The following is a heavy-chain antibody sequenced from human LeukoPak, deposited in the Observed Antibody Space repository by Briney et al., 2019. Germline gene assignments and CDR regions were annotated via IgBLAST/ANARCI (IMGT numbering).Heavy chain of an antibody. J-gene: IGHJ4*02. Sequence: GGSLRLSCAASGFTLSSYAMHWVRQPAGKGLEWVSAIGTAGDTFYPGSVKGRFTISRDNAKKSLFLQMNSLRAEDTAVYYCARQYSYGSRAFDYWGQGTLVTVSS. CDR2: IGTAGDT. V-gene: IGHV3-13*01. CDR1: GFTLSSYA. D-gene: IGHD5-18*01. CDR3: ARQYSYGSRAFDY.